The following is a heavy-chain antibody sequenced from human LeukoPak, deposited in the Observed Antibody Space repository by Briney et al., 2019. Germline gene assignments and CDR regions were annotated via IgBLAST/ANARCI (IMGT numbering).Heavy chain of an antibody. CDR2: IWYDGSNK. CDR1: GFTFSSYG. CDR3: AGDMDGSGSNFDY. J-gene: IGHJ4*02. D-gene: IGHD3-10*01. V-gene: IGHV3-33*01. Sequence: GGSLRLSCAASGFTFSSYGMHWVRQAPGKGLEWVAVIWYDGSNKYYADSVKGRFTISRDNSKNTLYLQMNSLRAEDTAVYYCAGDMDGSGSNFDYWGQGTLVTVSS.